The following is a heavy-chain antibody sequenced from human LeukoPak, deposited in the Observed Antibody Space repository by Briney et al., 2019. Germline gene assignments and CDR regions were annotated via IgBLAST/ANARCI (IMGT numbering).Heavy chain of an antibody. J-gene: IGHJ4*02. V-gene: IGHV5-51*01. CDR3: ARSAVITTGYFAY. Sequence: GESLKISCKGSGYSFTSYWIGWVRQMPGKGLEWMGIIYPGDSDTRYSPSFQGQVTISADKSISTAYLQRSSLKASDTAMYYCARSAVITTGYFAYWGQGTLVTVSS. D-gene: IGHD3-22*01. CDR2: IYPGDSDT. CDR1: GYSFTSYW.